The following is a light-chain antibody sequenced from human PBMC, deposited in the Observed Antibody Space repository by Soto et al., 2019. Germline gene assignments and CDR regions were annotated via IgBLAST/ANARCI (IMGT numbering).Light chain of an antibody. V-gene: IGLV2-14*01. Sequence: QSALTQPASVSGSPGQSITISCTGTSSDVGGYNYVSWYQQHPGKAPKLMIYDVSNRPSGVSNRFSGPKSGNTASLTISGLQAEDEGDYYCSSYTSSSTPDVFGTGTKVTVL. CDR1: SSDVGGYNY. CDR2: DVS. J-gene: IGLJ1*01. CDR3: SSYTSSSTPDV.